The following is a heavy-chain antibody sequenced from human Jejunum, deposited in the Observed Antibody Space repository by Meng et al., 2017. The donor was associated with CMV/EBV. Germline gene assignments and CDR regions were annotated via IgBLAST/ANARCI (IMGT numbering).Heavy chain of an antibody. CDR1: GYTFPTYA. CDR3: ARARSCTAGSCYSDY. J-gene: IGHJ4*02. V-gene: IGHV7-4-1*02. D-gene: IGHD2-15*01. Sequence: SGYTFPTYAVSWVRQVPGQGLEWVGWINTDTGNPTYAQAFKGRFVFSLDTSVSTAYLQITSLKAEDTAVYSCARARSCTAGSCYSDYWGQGSLVTVSS. CDR2: INTDTGNP.